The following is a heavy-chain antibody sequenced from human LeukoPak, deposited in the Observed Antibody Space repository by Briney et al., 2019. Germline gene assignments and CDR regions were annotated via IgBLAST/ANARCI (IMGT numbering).Heavy chain of an antibody. CDR1: EDSVSRYY. D-gene: IGHD3-22*01. Sequence: AATLSLPGTGTEDSVSRYYRSWSPQTAGKGLEWIGRIYTSGGTNYNPSLKSRVTMSVDTSKNQFPLKLSSVTAADTAVYYCARDNNYYDSSGYYYWFDPWGQGTLVTVSS. V-gene: IGHV4-4*07. CDR2: IYTSGGT. CDR3: ARDNNYYDSSGYYYWFDP. J-gene: IGHJ5*02.